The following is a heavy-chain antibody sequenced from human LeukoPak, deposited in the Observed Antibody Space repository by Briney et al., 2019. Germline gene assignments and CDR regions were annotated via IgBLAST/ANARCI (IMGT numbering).Heavy chain of an antibody. D-gene: IGHD3-9*01. CDR2: ISSSGSTT. CDR1: GFTFSSYE. J-gene: IGHJ4*02. Sequence: PGGSLRLSCAASGFTFSSYEMNWVRQAPGKGLEWVSYISSSGSTTYYADSVKGRFTISRDNAKNSLYLQMNSLRAEDTAVYYCARDYFGMSDYWGQGTLVTVSS. V-gene: IGHV3-48*03. CDR3: ARDYFGMSDY.